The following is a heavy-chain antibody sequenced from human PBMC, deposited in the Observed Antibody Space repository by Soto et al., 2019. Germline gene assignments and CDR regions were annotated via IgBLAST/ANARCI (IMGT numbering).Heavy chain of an antibody. J-gene: IGHJ6*02. Sequence: WSLRLSCAASGFTFSSYGMHWVRQAPGKGLEWVAVISYDGSNKYYADSVKGRFTISGDNSKNTLYLQMNSLRAEDTAVYYCDKDHRITIFGVVIHNPSNYYYYGMDVWVQGTTVCASS. CDR3: DKDHRITIFGVVIHNPSNYYYYGMDV. D-gene: IGHD3-3*01. CDR2: ISYDGSNK. CDR1: GFTFSSYG. V-gene: IGHV3-30*18.